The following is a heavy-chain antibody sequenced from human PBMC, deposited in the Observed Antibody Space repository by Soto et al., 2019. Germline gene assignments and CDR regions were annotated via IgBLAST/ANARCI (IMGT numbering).Heavy chain of an antibody. CDR1: GGSISSGGYY. Sequence: SETLSLTCTVSGGSISSGGYYWSWIRQHPGKGLEWIGYIYYSGSTYYNPSLKSRVTISVDTSKNQFSLKLSSVTAADTAVYYCARVRTGRIDYWGQGTLVTVSS. V-gene: IGHV4-31*03. J-gene: IGHJ4*02. CDR3: ARVRTGRIDY. D-gene: IGHD1-1*01. CDR2: IYYSGST.